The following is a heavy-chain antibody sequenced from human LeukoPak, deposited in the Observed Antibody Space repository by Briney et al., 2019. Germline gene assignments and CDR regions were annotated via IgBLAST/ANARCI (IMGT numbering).Heavy chain of an antibody. Sequence: RASVKVSCKASGGTFSSYAISWVRQAPGQGLEWMGRIIPILGIANYAQKFQGRVTITADKSTSTAYMELSSLRSEDTAVYYCARDSLSAAAGTVTTDYWGQGTLVTVSS. J-gene: IGHJ4*02. V-gene: IGHV1-69*04. CDR2: IIPILGIA. D-gene: IGHD4-17*01. CDR3: ARDSLSAAAGTVTTDY. CDR1: GGTFSSYA.